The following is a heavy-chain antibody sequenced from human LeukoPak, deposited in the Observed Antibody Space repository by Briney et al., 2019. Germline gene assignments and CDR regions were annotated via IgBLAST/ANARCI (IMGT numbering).Heavy chain of an antibody. CDR3: ATEVYYYMDV. J-gene: IGHJ6*03. Sequence: PGGSLRLSCAASGLTFSNYWMSWVRQAPGKGLEWVANIKEDGSAKYYVDSVKSRFTISRDNAKNSLYLQMNSLRAEDTAVYYCATEVYYYMDVWGKGTTVTVSS. V-gene: IGHV3-7*01. CDR1: GLTFSNYW. CDR2: IKEDGSAK.